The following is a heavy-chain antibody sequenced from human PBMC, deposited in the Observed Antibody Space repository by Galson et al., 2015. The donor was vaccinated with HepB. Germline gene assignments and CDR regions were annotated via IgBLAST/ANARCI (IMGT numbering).Heavy chain of an antibody. CDR3: ANNGEVLWFGEFYYFDY. Sequence: SLRLSCAASGFTFSSYAMSWVRQAPGKGLEWVSAISGSGGSTYYADSVKGRFTISRDNSKNTLYLQMNSLRAEDTAVYYCANNGEVLWFGEFYYFDYWGQGTLVTVSS. CDR1: GFTFSSYA. J-gene: IGHJ4*02. V-gene: IGHV3-23*01. CDR2: ISGSGGST. D-gene: IGHD3-10*01.